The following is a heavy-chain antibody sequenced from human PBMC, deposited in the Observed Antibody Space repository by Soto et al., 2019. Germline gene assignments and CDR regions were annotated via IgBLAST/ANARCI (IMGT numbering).Heavy chain of an antibody. D-gene: IGHD6-19*01. CDR3: TTGAVAGHYYYYGMDV. CDR1: GFTFSNAW. Sequence: PGGSLRLSCAASGFTFSNAWMSWVRQAPGKGLEWVGRIKSKTDGGTTDYAAPVKGRFTISRDDSKNTLYLQMNSLKTEDTAVYYCTTGAVAGHYYYYGMDVWGQGTTVTVSS. J-gene: IGHJ6*02. V-gene: IGHV3-15*01. CDR2: IKSKTDGGTT.